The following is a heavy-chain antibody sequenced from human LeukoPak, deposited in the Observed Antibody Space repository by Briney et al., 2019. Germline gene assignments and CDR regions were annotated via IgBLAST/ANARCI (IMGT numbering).Heavy chain of an antibody. D-gene: IGHD6-13*01. V-gene: IGHV4-61*01. CDR1: GGSVSSGSYY. J-gene: IGHJ5*02. CDR3: ARVLAAAGWFDP. Sequence: SETLSLTCTVSGGSVSSGSYYWNWIRQPPGKGLEWIGYSYYSGSTNYTPSLKSRVTISVDTSKNQFSLKLSSVTAADTAVYYCARVLAAAGWFDPWGQGTLVTVSS. CDR2: SYYSGST.